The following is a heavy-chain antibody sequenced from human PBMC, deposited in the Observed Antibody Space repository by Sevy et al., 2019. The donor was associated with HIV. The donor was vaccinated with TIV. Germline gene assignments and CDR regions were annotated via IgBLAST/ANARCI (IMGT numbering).Heavy chain of an antibody. J-gene: IGHJ4*02. Sequence: GGSLRLSCAASGFTFSSSGMHWVRQAPGKGLEWVAVISYDGSNKYYADSVKGRFTISRDNSKNTLYLQMNSLRDEDTDVYYCAKIHYGGSYTGYFDYWGQGTLVTVSS. CDR2: ISYDGSNK. D-gene: IGHD1-26*01. V-gene: IGHV3-30*18. CDR3: AKIHYGGSYTGYFDY. CDR1: GFTFSSSG.